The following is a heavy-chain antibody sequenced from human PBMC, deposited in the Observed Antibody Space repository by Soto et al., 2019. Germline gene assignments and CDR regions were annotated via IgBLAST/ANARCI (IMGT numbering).Heavy chain of an antibody. J-gene: IGHJ5*02. Sequence: QVQLQESGPGLVKPSETLSLTCTVSGGSISSAGYCWSWIRQHPGRGLEWIGYMYYSGITYYNPSLVSRVTMSVDMSKKQFSLKLFSVTAAHTAVYYCARGAIVKRGGNWFDPWGQGTLVTVSS. CDR3: ARGAIVKRGGNWFDP. CDR2: MYYSGIT. CDR1: GGSISSAGYC. V-gene: IGHV4-31*03. D-gene: IGHD1-26*01.